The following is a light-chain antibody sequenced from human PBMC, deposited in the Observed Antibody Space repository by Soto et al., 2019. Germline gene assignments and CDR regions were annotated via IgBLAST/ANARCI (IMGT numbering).Light chain of an antibody. Sequence: EIVITQSPATLSFSPGGRATLSCRASQSVSSNLAWYQQKPGQAPRLLIFGASTRATGIPARFSGSGSETEFTVTISSLQSEDFAVYYCQQYSVWPLTFGGGTKVDIK. J-gene: IGKJ4*01. V-gene: IGKV3D-15*01. CDR1: QSVSSN. CDR3: QQYSVWPLT. CDR2: GAS.